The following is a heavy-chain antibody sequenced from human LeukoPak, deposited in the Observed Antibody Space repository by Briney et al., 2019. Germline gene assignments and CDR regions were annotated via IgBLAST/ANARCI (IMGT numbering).Heavy chain of an antibody. J-gene: IGHJ4*02. V-gene: IGHV4-59*08. Sequence: SETLSLTCTVSGGSISSYYWSWIRQPPGKGLEWIGYTYYSGSTNYNPSLKSRVTISVDTSKNQFSLKLSSVTAADTAVYYCARQSGFSFDYWGQGTLVTVSS. CDR3: ARQSGFSFDY. CDR2: TYYSGST. D-gene: IGHD5-12*01. CDR1: GGSISSYY.